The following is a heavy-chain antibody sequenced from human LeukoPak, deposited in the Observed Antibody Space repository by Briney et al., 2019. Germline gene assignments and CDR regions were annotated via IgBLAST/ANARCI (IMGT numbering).Heavy chain of an antibody. CDR2: HYYSGST. CDR3: ARQYFDNTGYYYFDS. V-gene: IGHV4-39*01. CDR1: GGFITGSSYS. D-gene: IGHD3-22*01. Sequence: SETLSLTCTVSGGFITGSSYSWGWIRQSPGKGLEWIGSHYYSGSTYYNSSLKSRVTMSADTSKNQFSLKLSSVTATDTAVYYCARQYFDNTGYYYFDSWGQGTLVTVSS. J-gene: IGHJ4*02.